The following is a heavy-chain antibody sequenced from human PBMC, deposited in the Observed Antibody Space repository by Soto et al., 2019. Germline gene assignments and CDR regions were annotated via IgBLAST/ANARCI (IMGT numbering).Heavy chain of an antibody. CDR2: ISGSGGST. Sequence: EVQLLESGGGLVQPGGSLRLSCAASGFTFSSYAMSWVRQAPGKGLEWVSAISGSGGSTYYADSVKGRFTISRDNSKNTLYLQMNSLRAEDTAVYYCAKGLMYDFWSGYPYYYYYGMDVWGQGTTVTVSS. V-gene: IGHV3-23*01. CDR3: AKGLMYDFWSGYPYYYYYGMDV. J-gene: IGHJ6*02. CDR1: GFTFSSYA. D-gene: IGHD3-3*01.